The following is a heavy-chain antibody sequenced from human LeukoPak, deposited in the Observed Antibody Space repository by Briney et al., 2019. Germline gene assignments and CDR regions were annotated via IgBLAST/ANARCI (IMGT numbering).Heavy chain of an antibody. Sequence: GGSLRLSCAVSGFTFSSYSMNWVRQAPGKGLEWISYIGKSSSSISYAASVKGRFTISTDNAKSSLYLQMNSLRAEDTAVYYCARDYGYGFDYWGQGTLVTVSS. J-gene: IGHJ4*02. D-gene: IGHD5-18*01. V-gene: IGHV3-48*01. CDR3: ARDYGYGFDY. CDR1: GFTFSSYS. CDR2: IGKSSSSI.